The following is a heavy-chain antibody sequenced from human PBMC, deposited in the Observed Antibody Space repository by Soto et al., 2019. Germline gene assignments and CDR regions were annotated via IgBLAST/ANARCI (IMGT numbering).Heavy chain of an antibody. CDR3: ARSLMGASDC. V-gene: IGHV3-64*07. J-gene: IGHJ4*02. Sequence: EVQLVESGGGLVQPGGSLRLSCAASGFTFSNYGVHWVRQDPGKGLEYVSAISGNGGTTYYADSVKGRFTISRDNSKNTLYLQMGSLRTDDMAVYYCARSLMGASDCWGQGTLVTVSS. D-gene: IGHD1-26*01. CDR1: GFTFSNYG. CDR2: ISGNGGTT.